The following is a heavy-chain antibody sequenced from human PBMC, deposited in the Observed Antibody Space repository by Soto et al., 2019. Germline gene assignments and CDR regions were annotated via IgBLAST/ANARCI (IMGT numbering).Heavy chain of an antibody. CDR2: IKSDGTYR. CDR3: VRVSGAYNLDY. Sequence: EVQLVESGGGLVQPGKSLRLSCVASGFTFSSHWMHWVRRTPGTGLACVARIKSDGTYRDYGDFVQGRFTISRDNAKNTLYLHLNSLRADDTAVYYCVRVSGAYNLDYWGQGTLVTVSS. J-gene: IGHJ4*02. CDR1: GFTFSSHW. V-gene: IGHV3-74*01. D-gene: IGHD1-20*01.